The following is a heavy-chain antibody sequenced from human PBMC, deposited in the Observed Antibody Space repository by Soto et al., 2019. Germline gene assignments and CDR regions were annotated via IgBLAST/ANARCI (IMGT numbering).Heavy chain of an antibody. V-gene: IGHV3-30*04. CDR2: ISYDASKR. CDR3: ARGPAYCGGDCYSNWFDP. D-gene: IGHD2-21*02. J-gene: IGHJ5*02. CDR1: GFTFSNYA. Sequence: QVQLVESGGGVIQPGKSLRLSSAASGFTFSNYAIHWVRQAPGTGLEWVAVISYDASKRFYADSVKGRFTISRDNSKNTLYLQMDSLGPEDTAVYYCARGPAYCGGDCYSNWFDPWGQGTLVTVSS.